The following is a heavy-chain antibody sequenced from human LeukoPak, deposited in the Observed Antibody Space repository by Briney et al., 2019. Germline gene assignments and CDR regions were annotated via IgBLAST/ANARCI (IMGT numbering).Heavy chain of an antibody. CDR1: GITVNSTY. CDR3: ARLFGSGWPGYFYYAMDV. D-gene: IGHD6-19*01. V-gene: IGHV3-66*04. J-gene: IGHJ6*02. CDR2: AYSDGNT. Sequence: TGGSLRLSCAASGITVNSTYISWVHQAPGKGLEWVSVAYSDGNTYYAGSVKGRFTISRDNSKNTLFLQMNSLRAEDTAVYYCARLFGSGWPGYFYYAMDVWGQGTTVAVSS.